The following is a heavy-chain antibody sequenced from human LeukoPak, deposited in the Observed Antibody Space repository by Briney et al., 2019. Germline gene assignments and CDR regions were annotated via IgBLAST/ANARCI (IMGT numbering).Heavy chain of an antibody. Sequence: VASVKVSCKASGGTFSSYAISWVRQAPGQGLEWMGGIIPIFGTANYAQKFQGRVTITTDGSASTAYMELSSLRSEDTAVYYCASRDDYGGKLDPWGQGTLVTVSS. D-gene: IGHD4-23*01. CDR3: ASRDDYGGKLDP. J-gene: IGHJ5*02. CDR1: GGTFSSYA. V-gene: IGHV1-69*05. CDR2: IIPIFGTA.